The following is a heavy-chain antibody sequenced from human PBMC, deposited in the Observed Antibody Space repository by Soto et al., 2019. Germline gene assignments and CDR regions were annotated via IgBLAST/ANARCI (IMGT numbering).Heavy chain of an antibody. CDR3: VRSSSGAGWGQFDY. Sequence: QVQLVGSGGGVVQPGTSLRLSCAASGFTFSIYAMHWVRQAPEKGLEWVAVISSAGTNKNHADSVRGRFSISRDNSNKLLHLQMANRGVDDTAVYYGVRSSSGAGWGQFDYWGQGTLVTVSS. CDR1: GFTFSIYA. J-gene: IGHJ4*02. V-gene: IGHV3-30-3*01. CDR2: ISSAGTNK. D-gene: IGHD6-13*01.